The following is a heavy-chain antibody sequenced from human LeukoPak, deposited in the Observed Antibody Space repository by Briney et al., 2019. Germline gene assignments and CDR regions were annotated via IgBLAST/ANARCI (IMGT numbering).Heavy chain of an antibody. V-gene: IGHV3-30*04. D-gene: IGHD3-10*01. CDR1: GFTFSSYA. Sequence: GGSLRLSCAASGFTFSSYAMHWVRQAPGKGLEWVAVISYDGSNKYYADSVKGRFTISRDNSKNTLYLQMNSLRAEDTAVYYCARDRSIVRPGYYGMDVWGQGTTVTVSS. CDR2: ISYDGSNK. J-gene: IGHJ6*02. CDR3: ARDRSIVRPGYYGMDV.